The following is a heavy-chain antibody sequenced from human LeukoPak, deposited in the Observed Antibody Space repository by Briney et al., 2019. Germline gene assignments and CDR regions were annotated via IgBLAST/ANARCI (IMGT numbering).Heavy chain of an antibody. CDR2: IYFDGTT. Sequence: PSETLSLTCTVSGDSMSRRYWSWFRQPPGKGLEWIGYIYFDGTTNYNPSLRSRVSMSVDTSKNLLSLKVTSVTPADTPVYQCARDRPNTSASYGAYYYHIDVWGSGTTVVVSS. CDR1: GDSMSRRY. CDR3: ARDRPNTSASYGAYYYHIDV. V-gene: IGHV4-59*11. J-gene: IGHJ6*03. D-gene: IGHD1-26*01.